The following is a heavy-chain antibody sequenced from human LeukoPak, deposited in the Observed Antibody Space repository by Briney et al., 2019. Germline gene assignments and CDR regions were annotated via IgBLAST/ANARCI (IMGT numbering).Heavy chain of an antibody. Sequence: PGGSLRLSCAASGFTFDDYGMSWVRQAPGKGLEWVSGINWNGGSTGYADSVKGRFTTSRDNAKNSLYLQMNSLRAEDTALYYCARDTLDIVVVPAAKYYYYYMDVWGKGTTVTVSS. V-gene: IGHV3-20*04. D-gene: IGHD2-2*01. CDR2: INWNGGST. CDR1: GFTFDDYG. J-gene: IGHJ6*03. CDR3: ARDTLDIVVVPAAKYYYYYMDV.